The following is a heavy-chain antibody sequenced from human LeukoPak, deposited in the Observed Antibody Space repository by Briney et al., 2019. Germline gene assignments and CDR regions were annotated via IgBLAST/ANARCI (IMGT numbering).Heavy chain of an antibody. V-gene: IGHV1-46*01. D-gene: IGHD2-2*01. CDR3: ARATHLGVVPAATDY. CDR2: INPSDGST. Sequence: ASVRVSCKASGYTFTSYYMHWVRQAPGQGLEWMGIINPSDGSTSYVQKFQGRVTMTRDTSTSTVYMELSSLRSEDTAVYYCARATHLGVVPAATDYWGQGTLVTVSS. J-gene: IGHJ4*02. CDR1: GYTFTSYY.